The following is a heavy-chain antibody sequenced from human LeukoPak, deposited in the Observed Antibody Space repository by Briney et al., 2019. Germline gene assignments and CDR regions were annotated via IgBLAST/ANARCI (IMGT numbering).Heavy chain of an antibody. V-gene: IGHV4-59*08. J-gene: IGHJ6*02. CDR2: IYYSGST. Sequence: SETLSLTCTVSGGSISSYYWSWIRQPPGKGLEWIGYIYYSGSTNYNPSLKSRVTISVDTSKNQFSLKLSSVTAADTAVYYCASTSRIAAQYYYYGMDVWGQGTTVTVSS. CDR1: GGSISSYY. CDR3: ASTSRIAAQYYYYGMDV. D-gene: IGHD6-13*01.